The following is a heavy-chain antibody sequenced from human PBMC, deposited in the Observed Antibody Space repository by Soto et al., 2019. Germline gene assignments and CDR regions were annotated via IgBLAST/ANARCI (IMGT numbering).Heavy chain of an antibody. CDR2: IYYSGST. V-gene: IGHV4-59*01. CDR3: ARDREYSSSDYYYYYMDV. J-gene: IGHJ6*03. Sequence: SETLSLTCTVSGGSISSYYWSWIRQPPGKGLEWIGYIYYSGSTNYNPSLESRVTISVDTSKNQFSLKLSSVTAADTAVYYCARDREYSSSDYYYYYMDVWGKGTTVTVSS. D-gene: IGHD6-6*01. CDR1: GGSISSYY.